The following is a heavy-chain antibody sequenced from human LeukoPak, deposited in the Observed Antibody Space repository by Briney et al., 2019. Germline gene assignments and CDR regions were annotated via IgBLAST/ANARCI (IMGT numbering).Heavy chain of an antibody. J-gene: IGHJ3*02. CDR3: ARDGAVAAQPDDAFDI. D-gene: IGHD6-19*01. CDR1: GGSFSGYY. CDR2: INHSGST. V-gene: IGHV4-34*01. Sequence: SSETLSLTCAVYGGSFSGYYWSWIRQPPGKGLEWIGEINHSGSTNYNPSLKSRVTISVDTSKNQFSLKLSSVTAAGTAVYYCARDGAVAAQPDDAFDIWGQGTMVTVSS.